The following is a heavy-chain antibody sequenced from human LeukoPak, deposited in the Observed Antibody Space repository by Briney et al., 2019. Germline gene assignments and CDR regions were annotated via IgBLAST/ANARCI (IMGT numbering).Heavy chain of an antibody. CDR2: INPNSGGT. D-gene: IGHD5-18*01. V-gene: IGHV1-2*02. CDR1: GYTFTGYY. J-gene: IGHJ5*02. CDR3: ARVTHTELSTWFDP. Sequence: ASVKVSCKASGYTFTGYYMHWVRQAPGQGLEWMGWINPNSGGTNYAQKFQGGVTITADESTSTAYMELSSLRSEDTAVYFCARVTHTELSTWFDPWGQGTLVTVSS.